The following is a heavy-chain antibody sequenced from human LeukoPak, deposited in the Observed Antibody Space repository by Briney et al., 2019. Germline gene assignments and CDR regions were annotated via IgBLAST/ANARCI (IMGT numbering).Heavy chain of an antibody. CDR2: ISWNSGSI. V-gene: IGHV3-9*01. CDR1: GFTFDDYA. D-gene: IGHD3-10*01. Sequence: GGSLRLSCAASGFTFDDYAMHWVRQAPGKGLEWVSGISWNSGSIGYADSVKGRFTISRDNAKNSLYLQMNSLRAEDTALYYCAKDKFPYGSGSFGYWGQGTLVTVSS. J-gene: IGHJ4*02. CDR3: AKDKFPYGSGSFGY.